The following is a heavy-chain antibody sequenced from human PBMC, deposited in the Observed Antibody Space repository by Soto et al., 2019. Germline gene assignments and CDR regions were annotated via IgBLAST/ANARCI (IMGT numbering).Heavy chain of an antibody. J-gene: IGHJ4*02. V-gene: IGHV1-18*01. CDR2: VSAYNRNS. CDR1: GYTFRNYG. Sequence: QVQLVQSGSEVKKPGASVRVTCKASGYTFRNYGISWVREAPGQGLEWMGWVSAYNRNSNYAQKYEDSVIMTADTATSTAYLELRGIRSDDTAIYYCARDRQWEPLLYWGQGTLVTVSS. D-gene: IGHD1-26*01. CDR3: ARDRQWEPLLY.